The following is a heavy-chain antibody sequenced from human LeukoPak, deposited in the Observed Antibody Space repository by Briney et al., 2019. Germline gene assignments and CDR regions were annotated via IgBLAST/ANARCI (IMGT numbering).Heavy chain of an antibody. J-gene: IGHJ3*02. Sequence: PGESLEISCKGSGYSFTSYWIGWVRQMPGKGLEWMGIIYPGDSDTRYSPSFQGQVTISADKSISTAYLQWSSLKASDTAMYYCARPGATSSQFDAFDIWGQGTMVTVSS. CDR3: ARPGATSSQFDAFDI. CDR2: IYPGDSDT. D-gene: IGHD5-24*01. V-gene: IGHV5-51*01. CDR1: GYSFTSYW.